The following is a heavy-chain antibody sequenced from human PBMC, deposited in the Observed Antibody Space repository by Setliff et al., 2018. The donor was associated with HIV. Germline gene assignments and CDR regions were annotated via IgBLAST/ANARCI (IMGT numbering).Heavy chain of an antibody. D-gene: IGHD2-15*01. J-gene: IGHJ6*03. Sequence: GASVKVSCKASGYKFTGHHIQWMRQAPGQGLEWMGRINPNMGDTQYAQKFQGRIIMTSDTSINTAYMEVSWLTSDDTAIYYCARDLAYCSGGSCYRPFIYYFYYMDVWGKGATVTVSS. CDR1: GYKFTGHH. V-gene: IGHV1-2*06. CDR3: ARDLAYCSGGSCYRPFIYYFYYMDV. CDR2: INPNMGDT.